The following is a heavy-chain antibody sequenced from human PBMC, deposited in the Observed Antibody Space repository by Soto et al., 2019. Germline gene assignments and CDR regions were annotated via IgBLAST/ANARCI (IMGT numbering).Heavy chain of an antibody. J-gene: IGHJ6*02. CDR2: ISYDGSNK. D-gene: IGHD2-15*01. CDR1: GFTFSSYG. V-gene: IGHV3-30*18. Sequence: GGSLRLSCAASGFTFSSYGMHWVRQAPGKGLEWVAVISYDGSNKYYADSVKGRFTISRDNSKNTLYLQMNSLRAEDTAVYYCAKDQGGPETGYYYYYGMDVWGQGTTVTVSS. CDR3: AKDQGGPETGYYYYYGMDV.